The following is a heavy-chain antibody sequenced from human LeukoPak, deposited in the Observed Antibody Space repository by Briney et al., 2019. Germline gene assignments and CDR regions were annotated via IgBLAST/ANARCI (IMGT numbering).Heavy chain of an antibody. D-gene: IGHD1-1*01. V-gene: IGHV1-18*01. CDR1: GYTFTSYG. CDR2: ISGYSGNT. J-gene: IGHJ4*02. Sequence: ASVKVSCKTSGYTFTSYGVSWVRQAPGQELEWMGWISGYSGNTNYVQEFQGRVTMTTDTSTSTAYMELRSLRSDDTAVYYCVRDTATVQHQDWGQGTLVTVSS. CDR3: VRDTATVQHQD.